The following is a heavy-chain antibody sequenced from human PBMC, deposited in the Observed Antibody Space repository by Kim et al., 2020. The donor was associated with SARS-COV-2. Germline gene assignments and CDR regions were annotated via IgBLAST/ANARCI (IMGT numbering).Heavy chain of an antibody. Sequence: GGSLRLSCAASGFIFSSYAMSWVRQAPGKGLEWVSAISGSGGSTYYAGSVKGRFAISRDNSKNTLYLQMNSLRAEDTAVYYCAQGSYCTVTTCYTVGAFDIWGHGTMVTVSS. J-gene: IGHJ3*02. V-gene: IGHV3-23*01. CDR2: ISGSGGST. D-gene: IGHD2-2*02. CDR1: GFIFSSYA. CDR3: AQGSYCTVTTCYTVGAFDI.